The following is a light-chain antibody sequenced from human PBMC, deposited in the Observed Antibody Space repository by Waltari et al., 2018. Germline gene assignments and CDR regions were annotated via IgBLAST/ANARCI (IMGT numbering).Light chain of an antibody. CDR2: GAY. CDR1: QGVSSN. Sequence: DIVMTQSPATLSVSPGQRATLSSRASQGVSSNLAWYQPKPGQAPRRRIYGAYSRGTGIPGRCSGSGSGTDFTLTISSLQSEDFAVYYCQQYNSWPPYTFGQGTKLEIK. CDR3: QQYNSWPPYT. J-gene: IGKJ2*01. V-gene: IGKV3-15*01.